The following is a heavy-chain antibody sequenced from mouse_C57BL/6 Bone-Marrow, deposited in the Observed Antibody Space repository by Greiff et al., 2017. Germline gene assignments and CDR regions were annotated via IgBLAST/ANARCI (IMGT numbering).Heavy chain of an antibody. J-gene: IGHJ3*01. CDR3: ARGYYGSPFAY. D-gene: IGHD1-1*01. CDR1: GYAFSSYW. Sequence: LVESGAELVKPGASVKISCKASGYAFSSYWMNWVKQRPGKGLEWIGQIYPGDGDTNYNGKFKGKATLTADKSSSTAYMQLSSLTSEDSAVYFGARGYYGSPFAYWGQGTLVTVSA. V-gene: IGHV1-80*01. CDR2: IYPGDGDT.